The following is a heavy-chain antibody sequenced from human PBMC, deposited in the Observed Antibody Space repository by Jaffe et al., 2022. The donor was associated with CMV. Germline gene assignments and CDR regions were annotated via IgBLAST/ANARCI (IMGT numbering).Heavy chain of an antibody. CDR2: ISPSGSRT. Sequence: QVQPVHSGAEVKKPGASVKVSCKASGFTFTHYHVHWVRQAPGQGLEWMAMISPSGSRTEYAQKFRGRVTMTRDTSTDTVYMELSSLRSEDTAVYFCARETPDTYFFDYWAQGTLVTVSS. D-gene: IGHD3-9*01. CDR3: ARETPDTYFFDY. J-gene: IGHJ4*02. CDR1: GFTFTHYH. V-gene: IGHV1-46*01.